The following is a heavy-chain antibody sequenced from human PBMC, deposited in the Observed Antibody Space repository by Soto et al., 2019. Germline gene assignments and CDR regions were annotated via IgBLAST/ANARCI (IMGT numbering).Heavy chain of an antibody. V-gene: IGHV1-3*01. J-gene: IGHJ5*02. CDR1: GYTFTRYT. Sequence: QVPLVQSGAEVKKPGASVKISCKASGYTFTRYTMNWVRQAPGQRLEWMGWINPDNGNTKSSQKFQDRVIITRDTSASTADMDLSSLRSEDTAVYYCARVIATGQRDPWGQGTLVTVSS. CDR3: ARVIATGQRDP. D-gene: IGHD2-15*01. CDR2: INPDNGNT.